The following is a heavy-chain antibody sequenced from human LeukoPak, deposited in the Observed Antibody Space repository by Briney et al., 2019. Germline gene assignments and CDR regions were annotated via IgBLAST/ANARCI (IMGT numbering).Heavy chain of an antibody. CDR2: ISSSSSYI. CDR1: GFTFSSYS. V-gene: IGHV3-21*01. J-gene: IGHJ4*02. D-gene: IGHD3-3*01. Sequence: GGSLRLSCAASGFTFSSYSMNWVRQAPGKGLEWVSSISSSSSYIYYADSVKGRFTISRDNAKNSLYLQMNSLRAEDTAVYYCARSSITIFGVVIPLDCWGQGTLVTVSS. CDR3: ARSSITIFGVVIPLDC.